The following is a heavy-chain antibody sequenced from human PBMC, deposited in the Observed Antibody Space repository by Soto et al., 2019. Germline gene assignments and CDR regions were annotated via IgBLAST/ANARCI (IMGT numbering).Heavy chain of an antibody. V-gene: IGHV3-11*06. D-gene: IGHD2-15*01. J-gene: IGHJ4*02. CDR1: GFTFSDYY. Sequence: SGGSLRLSCAASGFTFSDYYMSWIRQAPGKGLEWVSYVSSGSVYTNYADSVKGRFTISRDNAKNSLYLQMNSLSAEDTAVYYCARGFSLYCSGGSCYFDFWGQGTIVTSP. CDR2: VSSGSVYT. CDR3: ARGFSLYCSGGSCYFDF.